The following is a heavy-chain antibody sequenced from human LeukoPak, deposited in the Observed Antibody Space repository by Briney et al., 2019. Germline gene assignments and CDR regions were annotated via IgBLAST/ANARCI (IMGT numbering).Heavy chain of an antibody. V-gene: IGHV1-18*01. J-gene: IGHJ4*02. CDR3: AREGGLAYCGGDCSRSPDY. CDR2: ISAYNGNT. D-gene: IGHD2-21*02. CDR1: GGTFSSYA. Sequence: ASVKVSCKASGGTFSSYAISWVRQAPGQGLEWMGWISAYNGNTNYAQKLQGRVTMTTDTSTSTAYMELRSLRSDDTAVYYCAREGGLAYCGGDCSRSPDYWGQGTLVTVSS.